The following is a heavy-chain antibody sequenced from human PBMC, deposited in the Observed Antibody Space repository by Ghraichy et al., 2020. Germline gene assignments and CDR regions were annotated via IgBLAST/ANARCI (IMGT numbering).Heavy chain of an antibody. CDR2: ITSSRTI. D-gene: IGHD4-23*01. V-gene: IGHV3-48*02. CDR1: GFTFSGFS. Sequence: GGSLRLSCAASGFTFSGFSMNWVRQAPGKGLEWLSYITSSRTISYADSVKGRFTISRDNAKNSLYLEMKSLTDEDTAVYYCARGSRVVRFFYYDGMDVWGQGTTVTVSS. CDR3: ARGSRVVRFFYYDGMDV. J-gene: IGHJ6*02.